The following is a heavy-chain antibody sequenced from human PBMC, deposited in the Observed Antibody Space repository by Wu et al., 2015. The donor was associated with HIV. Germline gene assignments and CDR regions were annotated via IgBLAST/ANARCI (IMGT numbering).Heavy chain of an antibody. V-gene: IGHV1-8*01. Sequence: QVQLVQSGAEVKKPGASVKVSCKASGYTFTSYDINWVRQATGQGLEWMGWMNPNSGNTGYAQKFQGRVTMTRNTSISTAYMELSSLRSEDTAVYYCARNRGGEDDSSGERRSFVYWGQGTLVTVSS. CDR2: MNPNSGNT. D-gene: IGHD3-22*01. J-gene: IGHJ4*02. CDR1: GYTFTSYD. CDR3: ARNRGGEDDSSGERRSFVY.